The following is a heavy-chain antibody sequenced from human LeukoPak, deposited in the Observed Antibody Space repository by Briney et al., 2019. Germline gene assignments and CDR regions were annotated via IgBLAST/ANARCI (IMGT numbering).Heavy chain of an antibody. CDR1: GGTFSSYA. V-gene: IGHV1-69*13. Sequence: EASVKVSCTASGGTFSSYAIGWVRQAPGQGLEWMGGIIPIFGTANYAQKFQGRVTITADESTSTAYMELSSLRSEDTAVYYCARPSYYYDSSGYSPLRVWGQGTLVTVSS. D-gene: IGHD3-22*01. J-gene: IGHJ4*02. CDR3: ARPSYYYDSSGYSPLRV. CDR2: IIPIFGTA.